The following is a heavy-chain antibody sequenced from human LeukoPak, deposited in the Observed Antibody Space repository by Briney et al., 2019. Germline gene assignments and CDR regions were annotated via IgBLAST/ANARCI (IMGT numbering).Heavy chain of an antibody. CDR1: GGTFSSYA. J-gene: IGHJ5*02. D-gene: IGHD3-22*01. V-gene: IGHV1-69*13. Sequence: ASVKVSCKASGGTFSSYAISWVRQAPGQGLEWMGGIIPIFGTANYAQKFQGRVTITADESTSTAYMELSSLRSEDTAVYYCARDGDYYDSSGYNWFDPWGQGTPVTVSS. CDR2: IIPIFGTA. CDR3: ARDGDYYDSSGYNWFDP.